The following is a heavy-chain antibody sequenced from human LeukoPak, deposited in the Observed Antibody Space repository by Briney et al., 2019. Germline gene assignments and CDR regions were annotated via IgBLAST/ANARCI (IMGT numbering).Heavy chain of an antibody. J-gene: IGHJ4*02. Sequence: ASVKVSCKASGGTFSSYAISWVRQAPGQGLEWMGGIIPIFGTANYAQKFQGRVTITADESTSTAYTELSSLRSEDTAVYYCARALTYYYDSSGYPFDYWGQGTLVTVSS. CDR3: ARALTYYYDSSGYPFDY. CDR1: GGTFSSYA. D-gene: IGHD3-22*01. V-gene: IGHV1-69*13. CDR2: IIPIFGTA.